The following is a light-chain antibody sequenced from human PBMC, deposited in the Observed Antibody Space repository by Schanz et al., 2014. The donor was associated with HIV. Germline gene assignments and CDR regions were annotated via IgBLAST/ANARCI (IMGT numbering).Light chain of an antibody. CDR1: SSNIGSNT. Sequence: QSVLTQPPSASGTPGQRVTLSCSGSSSNIGSNTVNWYQQLPGTAPKLLIYSNNQRPSGVPDRFSGSKSGTSASLAITGLQTEDEAEYYCQSYDSRLSGVFGTGTKLTVL. CDR2: SNN. J-gene: IGLJ1*01. V-gene: IGLV1-44*01. CDR3: QSYDSRLSGV.